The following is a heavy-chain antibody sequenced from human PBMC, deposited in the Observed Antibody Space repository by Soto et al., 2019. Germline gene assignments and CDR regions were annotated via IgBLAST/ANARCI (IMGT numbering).Heavy chain of an antibody. J-gene: IGHJ4*02. D-gene: IGHD3-3*01. Sequence: ASVKVSCKASGGTFSSYAISWVRQAPGQGLEWMGGIIPIFGTANYAQKFQGRVTITADESTSTAYMELSSLRSEDTAVYYCVHYDFWSGYYVDYWGQGTLVTVSS. CDR3: VHYDFWSGYYVDY. CDR1: GGTFSSYA. CDR2: IIPIFGTA. V-gene: IGHV1-69*13.